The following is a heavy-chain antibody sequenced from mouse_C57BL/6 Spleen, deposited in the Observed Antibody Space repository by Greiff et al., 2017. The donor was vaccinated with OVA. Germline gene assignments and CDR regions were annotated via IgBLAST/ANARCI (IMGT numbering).Heavy chain of an antibody. J-gene: IGHJ4*01. Sequence: EVKVVESGGGLVKPGGSLKLSCAASGFTFSSYAMSWVRQTPEKRLEWVATVSAGGSYTYYQDNVKGRFTISRDNAKNNLYLQMGHLKSEDTAMYYCARDRGCAYSMDDWGQGTSVTVSS. V-gene: IGHV5-4*01. CDR2: VSAGGSYT. CDR3: ARDRGCAYSMDD. CDR1: GFTFSSYA.